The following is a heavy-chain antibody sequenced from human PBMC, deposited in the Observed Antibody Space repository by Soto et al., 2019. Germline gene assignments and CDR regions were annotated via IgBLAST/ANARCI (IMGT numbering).Heavy chain of an antibody. V-gene: IGHV6-1*01. CDR1: GGSVSSNSAA. CDR3: AREVGAKRYYGMDV. Sequence: PSQTLSLTCAISGGSVSSNSAAWNWIRQSPSRGLEWLGRTYYRSKWYNDYAVSVKSRITINPGTSKNQFSLQLNSVTPEDTAVYYCAREVGAKRYYGMDVWGQGTTVTVSS. CDR2: TYYRSKWYN. D-gene: IGHD1-26*01. J-gene: IGHJ6*02.